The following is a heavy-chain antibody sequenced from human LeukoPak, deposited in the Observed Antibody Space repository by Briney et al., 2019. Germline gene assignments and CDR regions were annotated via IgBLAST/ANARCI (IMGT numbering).Heavy chain of an antibody. CDR1: GGSISSYY. D-gene: IGHD3-22*01. V-gene: IGHV4-4*07. J-gene: IGHJ4*02. Sequence: SETLSLTCTVSGGSISSYYWSWIRQPAGKGLEWIGRIYTSGSTNYNPSLKSRVTMSVDTSKNQFSLKLSSVTAADTAVYYCAREEEDHYDSSGYYGDWGQGTLVTVSS. CDR2: IYTSGST. CDR3: AREEEDHYDSSGYYGD.